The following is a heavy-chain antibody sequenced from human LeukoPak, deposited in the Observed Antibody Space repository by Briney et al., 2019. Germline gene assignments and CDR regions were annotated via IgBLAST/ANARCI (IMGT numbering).Heavy chain of an antibody. Sequence: GGSLRLSCAPSGFTFSSYGMHWVSQAPGKGLEWVAVIWYDGSNKYYADSVKGRFTISRDNSKNTLYMQMSSLRAEDTAVYYCAREGYDSSGYDYWGQGTQVTVSS. D-gene: IGHD3-22*01. V-gene: IGHV3-33*01. J-gene: IGHJ4*02. CDR1: GFTFSSYG. CDR2: IWYDGSNK. CDR3: AREGYDSSGYDY.